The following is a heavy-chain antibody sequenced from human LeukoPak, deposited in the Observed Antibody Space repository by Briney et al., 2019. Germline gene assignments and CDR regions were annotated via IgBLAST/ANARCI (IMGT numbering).Heavy chain of an antibody. CDR2: IYYSGST. CDR1: GGSISSYY. CDR3: ARGTVTTRFDP. Sequence: NPSETLSLTCTVSGGSISSYYWGWIRQPPGKGLEWIGSIYYSGSTYYNPSLKSRVTISVDTSKNQFSLKLSSVTAADTAVYYCARGTVTTRFDPWGQGTLVTVSS. J-gene: IGHJ5*02. V-gene: IGHV4-39*07. D-gene: IGHD4-11*01.